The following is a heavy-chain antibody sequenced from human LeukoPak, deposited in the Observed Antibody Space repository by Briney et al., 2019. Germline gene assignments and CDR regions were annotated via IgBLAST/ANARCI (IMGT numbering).Heavy chain of an antibody. J-gene: IGHJ4*02. CDR3: AKGGAQV. CDR1: GFTVSRNY. CDR2: ISSSGGST. Sequence: AGGSLRLSCAASGFTVSRNYMSWVCQAPGKGLEWVSAISSSGGSTYYADSVRGRFIISRDSSKNTLYLQMNSLRVEDTAVYYCAKGGAQVGGQGTLVTVSS. D-gene: IGHD1-26*01. V-gene: IGHV3-23*01.